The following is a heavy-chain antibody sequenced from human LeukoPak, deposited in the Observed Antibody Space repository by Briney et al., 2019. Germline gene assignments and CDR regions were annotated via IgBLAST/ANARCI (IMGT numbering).Heavy chain of an antibody. CDR3: ATYTQYFGAPGGADY. CDR1: RFTFSDYW. Sequence: GGSLGLSCAVSRFTFSDYWMRWVRQAPGKGLEWVAAINKDGSEKQYVDSVKGRFTISRDNAKNSVYLQMTSLGAEDTAVYYCATYTQYFGAPGGADYWGLGTLVTVSS. CDR2: INKDGSEK. D-gene: IGHD2-8*02. J-gene: IGHJ4*02. V-gene: IGHV3-7*01.